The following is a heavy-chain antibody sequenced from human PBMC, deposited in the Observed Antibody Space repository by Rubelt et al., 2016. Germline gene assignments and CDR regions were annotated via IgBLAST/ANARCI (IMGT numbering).Heavy chain of an antibody. CDR3: AKDLTLSWRGYYYYGMDV. CDR1: GFTVSSHY. Sequence: VKPGGSLRLSCAASGFTVSSHYMSWVRQAPGKGLEWVSVIYSGGSTYYADSVKGRFTISRDNSKNTLYLQMNSLRAEDTAVYYCAKDLTLSWRGYYYYGMDVWGQGTTVTVSS. V-gene: IGHV3-66*01. CDR2: IYSGGST. J-gene: IGHJ6*02. D-gene: IGHD2-15*01.